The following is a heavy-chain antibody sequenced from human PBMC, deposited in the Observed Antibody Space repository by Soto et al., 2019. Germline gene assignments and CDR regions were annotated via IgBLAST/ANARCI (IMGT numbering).Heavy chain of an antibody. CDR3: ARIWGTYYYDSRVPLDAFDI. CDR1: GCTFSSYA. D-gene: IGHD3-22*01. Sequence: PGESLKISCAASGCTFSSYAMHWVRQAPGKGLEWVAVISYDGSNKYYADSVKGRFTISRDKSKNTLYLQMNSLRAEDTAVYYCARIWGTYYYDSRVPLDAFDIWGQGTMVTVSS. V-gene: IGHV3-30-3*01. J-gene: IGHJ3*02. CDR2: ISYDGSNK.